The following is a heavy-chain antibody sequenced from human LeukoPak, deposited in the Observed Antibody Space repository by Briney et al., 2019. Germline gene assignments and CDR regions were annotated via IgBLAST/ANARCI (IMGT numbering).Heavy chain of an antibody. CDR3: ARDLWRLGMPRQN. CDR1: GYTLTELS. Sequence: ASVKVSCKVSGYTLTELSMHWVRQAPGKGLEWMGGFDPEDGETIYAQKFQGRVTMTEDTSTDTAYMELSRLRSDDTAVYYCARDLWRLGMPRQNWGQGTLVTVSS. V-gene: IGHV1-24*01. CDR2: FDPEDGET. D-gene: IGHD2-2*01. J-gene: IGHJ4*02.